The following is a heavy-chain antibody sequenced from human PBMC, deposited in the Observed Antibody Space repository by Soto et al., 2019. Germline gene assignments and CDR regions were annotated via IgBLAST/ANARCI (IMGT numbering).Heavy chain of an antibody. Sequence: GGSLRLSCAASGFTFGSYAMHWVRQAPGKGLEWVAVISYDGSNKYYADSVKGRFTISRDNSKNTLYLQMNSLRAEDTAVYYCARDGPRYSSSWYDYYYYGMDVWGQGTTVTVSS. CDR1: GFTFGSYA. J-gene: IGHJ6*02. CDR2: ISYDGSNK. CDR3: ARDGPRYSSSWYDYYYYGMDV. V-gene: IGHV3-30-3*01. D-gene: IGHD6-13*01.